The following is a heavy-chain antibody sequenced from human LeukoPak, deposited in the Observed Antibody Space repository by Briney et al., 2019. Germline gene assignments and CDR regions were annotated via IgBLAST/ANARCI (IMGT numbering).Heavy chain of an antibody. J-gene: IGHJ4*02. CDR2: INSRSSYI. Sequence: GGSLRLSCAASGFTFSSYSMNWVRQAPGKGLEWVSCINSRSSYIYYADSVKDRFTISRDNAQNSLYLQMNSLRAEDTAVYYCARAPSVAGNYWGQGTLVTVSS. D-gene: IGHD6-19*01. CDR1: GFTFSSYS. CDR3: ARAPSVAGNY. V-gene: IGHV3-21*01.